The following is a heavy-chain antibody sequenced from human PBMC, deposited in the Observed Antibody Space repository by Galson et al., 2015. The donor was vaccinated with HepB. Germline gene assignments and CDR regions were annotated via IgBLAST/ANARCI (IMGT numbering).Heavy chain of an antibody. D-gene: IGHD3-10*01. V-gene: IGHV3-30-3*01. Sequence: SLRLSCAASGFTFSSRAMHWVRQAPGKGLEWVAVISFDAADEYYADSVKGRFTISRDNYKNTLFLQMNSLRPEDTAFYYCARDLGFYGSGSLSDYWGQGTLVTVSS. CDR3: ARDLGFYGSGSLSDY. J-gene: IGHJ4*02. CDR2: ISFDAADE. CDR1: GFTFSSRA.